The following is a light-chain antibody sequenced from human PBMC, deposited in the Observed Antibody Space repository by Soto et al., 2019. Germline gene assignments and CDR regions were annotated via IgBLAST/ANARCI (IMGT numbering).Light chain of an antibody. Sequence: QSALTQPASVSGSPGQSITISCTGTSSDVGGYNYVSWYQQHPGKAPKLMIYDVTNRPSGVSNRFSGSKSGNTASLTISGLHAEDEAGYYCSSYTSSSTAVFGGGTQLTVL. V-gene: IGLV2-14*01. CDR1: SSDVGGYNY. CDR2: DVT. J-gene: IGLJ2*01. CDR3: SSYTSSSTAV.